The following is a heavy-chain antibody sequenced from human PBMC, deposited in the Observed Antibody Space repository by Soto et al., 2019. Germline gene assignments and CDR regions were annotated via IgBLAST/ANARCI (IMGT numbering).Heavy chain of an antibody. V-gene: IGHV3-33*01. D-gene: IGHD4-4*01. Sequence: GGSLRLSCAASGFTFRSCGMHWVRQAPGKGLEWVAVIWCEGSNKYYEDYVKGRFTISRDNSKNTLYMQMNSMRAEDTAVYYCARGAYFTYSNPPSYSMDVWGQGTPVTVSS. CDR3: ARGAYFTYSNPPSYSMDV. J-gene: IGHJ6*03. CDR2: IWCEGSNK. CDR1: GFTFRSCG.